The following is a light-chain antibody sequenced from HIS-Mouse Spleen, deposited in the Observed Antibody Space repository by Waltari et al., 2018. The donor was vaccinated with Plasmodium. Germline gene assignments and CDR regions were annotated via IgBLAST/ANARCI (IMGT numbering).Light chain of an antibody. J-gene: IGKJ3*01. V-gene: IGKV3-15*01. CDR2: GAS. Sequence: EIVMTQSPATLSVSPGARATLSCRASQSVSSNLAWYQQKPGQVPRLLIYGASTRATGIPARFSGSGSGTEFTLTISSLQSEDFAVYYCQQYNNWSFTFGPGTKVDIK. CDR3: QQYNNWSFT. CDR1: QSVSSN.